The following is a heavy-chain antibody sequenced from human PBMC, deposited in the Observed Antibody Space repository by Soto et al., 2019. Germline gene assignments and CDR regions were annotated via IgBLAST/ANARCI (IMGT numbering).Heavy chain of an antibody. J-gene: IGHJ6*03. D-gene: IGHD4-17*01. V-gene: IGHV4-31*03. CDR3: ARVRSSQYGEYYYYMDV. CDR2: IYYSGST. CDR1: GGSISSGGYY. Sequence: QVQLQESGPGLVKPSQTLSLTCTVSGGSISSGGYYWSWIRQHPGKGLEWIGYIYYSGSTYYNPSRKSRVTISVDTSKNQFSLKLSSVTAADTAVYYCARVRSSQYGEYYYYMDVWGKGTTVTVSS.